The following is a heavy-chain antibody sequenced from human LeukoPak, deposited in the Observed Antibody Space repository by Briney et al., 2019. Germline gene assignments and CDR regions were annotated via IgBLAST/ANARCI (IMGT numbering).Heavy chain of an antibody. J-gene: IGHJ5*02. CDR1: GYTFTSYD. Sequence: ASVKVSCKASGYTFTSYDINWVRQATGQGLEWMGWMNPNSGNTDYAQKFQGRVTMTRNTSISTAYMELSSLRSEDTAVYYCARGRLTYYDFWSGPLGWFDPWGQGTLVTVSS. D-gene: IGHD3-3*01. CDR2: MNPNSGNT. V-gene: IGHV1-8*01. CDR3: ARGRLTYYDFWSGPLGWFDP.